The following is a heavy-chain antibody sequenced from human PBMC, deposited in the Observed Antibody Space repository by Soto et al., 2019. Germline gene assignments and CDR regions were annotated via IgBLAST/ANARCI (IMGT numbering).Heavy chain of an antibody. CDR2: ISGSGGST. CDR1: GFTFSSHA. CDR3: AKGYKRITMIVVVIGAFDI. V-gene: IGHV3-23*01. J-gene: IGHJ3*02. Sequence: PGGSLRLSCTASGFTFSSHAMSWVRQAPGKGLEWVSAISGSGGSTYYADSVKGRFTISRDNSKNTLYLQMNSLRAEDTAVYYCAKGYKRITMIVVVIGAFDIWGQGTMVTVSS. D-gene: IGHD3-22*01.